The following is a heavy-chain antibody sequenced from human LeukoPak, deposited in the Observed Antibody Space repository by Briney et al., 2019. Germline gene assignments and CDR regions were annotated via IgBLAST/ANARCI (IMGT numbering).Heavy chain of an antibody. D-gene: IGHD6-6*01. CDR2: INHSGST. V-gene: IGHV4-34*01. Sequence: PSETLSLTCAVYGGSFSGYYWSWIRQPPGKGLEWIGEINHSGSTNYNPSLKSRVTISVDTSKNQFSLKLSPVTAADTAVYYCARHAAARNYYYYYMDVWGKGTTVTVSS. CDR1: GGSFSGYY. J-gene: IGHJ6*03. CDR3: ARHAAARNYYYYYMDV.